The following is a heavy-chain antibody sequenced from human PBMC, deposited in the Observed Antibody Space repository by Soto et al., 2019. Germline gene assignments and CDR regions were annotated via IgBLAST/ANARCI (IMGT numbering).Heavy chain of an antibody. V-gene: IGHV4-31*03. CDR1: GASISSGRSY. D-gene: IGHD5-12*01. CDR3: ARDNGYGHFDS. CDR2: MFYSGST. Sequence: PSETLSLTCTVSGASISSGRSYWSWIRQHPGKGLEWIGYMFYSGSTYYHPPLKSRVNISADTSKNQSSLRLTSVTPADTAVYYCARDNGYGHFDSWGQGTLVTVSS. J-gene: IGHJ4*02.